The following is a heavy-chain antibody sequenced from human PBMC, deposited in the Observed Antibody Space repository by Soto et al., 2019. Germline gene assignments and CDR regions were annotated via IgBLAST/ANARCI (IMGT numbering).Heavy chain of an antibody. D-gene: IGHD3-10*01. V-gene: IGHV4-59*08. CDR1: GGSISSYY. CDR2: IYYSGST. CDR3: ASLPRITMVRGGPPH. Sequence: ASETLSLTCTVSGGSISSYYWSWIRQPPGKGLEWIGYIYYSGSTNYNPPLKSRVTISVDTSKNQFSLKLSSVTAADTAVYYCASLPRITMVRGGPPHWGQGTLVTVSS. J-gene: IGHJ4*02.